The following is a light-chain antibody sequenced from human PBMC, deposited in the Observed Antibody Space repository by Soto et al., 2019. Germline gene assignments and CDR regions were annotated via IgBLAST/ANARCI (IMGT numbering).Light chain of an antibody. Sequence: VMTQSPATLSVSPGERVTLSCRASQSVATNLAWYQQRPGQAPRLLIYGASKRAIGLPARFSGSGSGTEFTLTISSLEPEDLAVYYCQQRGNRPPWTFGQGTKVDIK. CDR2: GAS. J-gene: IGKJ1*01. CDR1: QSVATN. CDR3: QQRGNRPPWT. V-gene: IGKV3-15*01.